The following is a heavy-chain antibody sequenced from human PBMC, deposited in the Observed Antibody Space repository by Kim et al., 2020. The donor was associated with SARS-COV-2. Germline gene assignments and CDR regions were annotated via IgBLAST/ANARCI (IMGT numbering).Heavy chain of an antibody. CDR2: INWNGGST. V-gene: IGHV3-20*04. CDR1: GFTFGDYG. Sequence: GGSLRLSCAASGFTFGDYGLSWVRQAPGKGLEWVSGINWNGGSTGYADSVKGRFTISRDNAKNSLYLQMNSLRAEDTALYYCARYGSGSYAAPDYWGQGTLVTVSS. D-gene: IGHD3-10*01. CDR3: ARYGSGSYAAPDY. J-gene: IGHJ4*02.